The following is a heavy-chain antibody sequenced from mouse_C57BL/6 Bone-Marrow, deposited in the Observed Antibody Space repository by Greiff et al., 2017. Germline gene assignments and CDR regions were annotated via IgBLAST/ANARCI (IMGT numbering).Heavy chain of an antibody. D-gene: IGHD1-1*01. V-gene: IGHV14-4*01. CDR2: IDPENGDT. Sequence: VQLQQSGAELVRPGASVKLSCTASGFNIKDDYMHWVKQRPEQGLEWIGWIDPENGDTEYASKFQGKATITADTSSNTAYLQLSSLTSEDTAVYYCTVITTVVATYYAMDYGGQGTSVTVSS. CDR1: GFNIKDDY. CDR3: TVITTVVATYYAMDY. J-gene: IGHJ4*01.